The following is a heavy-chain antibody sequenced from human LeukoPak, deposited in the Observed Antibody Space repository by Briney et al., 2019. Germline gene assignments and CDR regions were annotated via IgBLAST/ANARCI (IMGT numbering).Heavy chain of an antibody. CDR2: INHSGST. D-gene: IGHD6-6*01. Sequence: PSETLSLTCAVYGASFSGYYWSWIRQPPGKGLEWIGEINHSGSTNYNPSLKSRVTISVDPSKNQFSLKLSSVTAADTAVYYCARLPRVVRNPSGVWGKGTPVTVSS. V-gene: IGHV4-34*01. CDR1: GASFSGYY. CDR3: ARLPRVVRNPSGV. J-gene: IGHJ6*04.